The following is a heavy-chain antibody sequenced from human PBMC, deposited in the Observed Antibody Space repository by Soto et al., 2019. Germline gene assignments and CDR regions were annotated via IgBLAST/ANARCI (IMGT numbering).Heavy chain of an antibody. CDR2: IHIPGGRT. D-gene: IGHD1-20*01. CDR1: GFTFTTSA. J-gene: IGHJ4*02. CDR3: GGHWYNY. Sequence: LRLSCAASGFTFTTSAISWVRQAPGKGLEWISLIHIPGGRTTYADSVRGRFTISIDNSENTVFLQMNSLRAEDTAIYYCGGHWYNYWGQGTLVTVSS. V-gene: IGHV3-23*01.